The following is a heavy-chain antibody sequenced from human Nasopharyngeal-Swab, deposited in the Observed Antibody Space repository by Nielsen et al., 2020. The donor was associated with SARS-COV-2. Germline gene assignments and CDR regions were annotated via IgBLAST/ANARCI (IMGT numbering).Heavy chain of an antibody. CDR2: ISSSSSTI. D-gene: IGHD3-9*01. CDR3: AMRYYDILTGYRRGYYYGMDV. CDR1: GFTFSNAW. Sequence: GESLKISCAASGFTFSNAWMNWVRQAPGKGLEWVSYISSSSSTIYYADSVKGRFTISRDNAKNSLYLQMNSLRAEDTAVYYCAMRYYDILTGYRRGYYYGMDVWGQGTTVTVSS. J-gene: IGHJ6*02. V-gene: IGHV3-48*04.